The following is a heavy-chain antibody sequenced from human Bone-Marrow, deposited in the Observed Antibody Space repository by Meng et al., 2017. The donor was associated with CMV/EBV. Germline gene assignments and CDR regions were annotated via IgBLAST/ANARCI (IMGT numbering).Heavy chain of an antibody. CDR1: GFRFDDYG. CDR3: AKALLLFGGPNAYFDQ. V-gene: IGHV3-30*02. J-gene: IGHJ4*02. CDR2: IRHDGTNK. D-gene: IGHD3-16*01. Sequence: GGSLRLSCAASGFRFDDYGMHWVRQTPGKGLEWVAFIRHDGTNKFYGASVKGRFTISRDNSKSTVYLQMNSLRPEETALYYCAKALLLFGGPNAYFDQWGQGTLVTVSS.